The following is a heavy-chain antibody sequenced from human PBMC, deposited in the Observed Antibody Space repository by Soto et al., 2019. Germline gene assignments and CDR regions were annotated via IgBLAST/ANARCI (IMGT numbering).Heavy chain of an antibody. Sequence: ASVKVAGKPSAYTFTIYGISWVRHAPGQGLEWVGWISAYNGNTNYAQKLQGTPTITTDTYTSTAYMDPTSLRSDDTAVYYCASDVFPIEVYSGYGIMSYYDYWGQRTL. V-gene: IGHV1-18*04. D-gene: IGHD5-12*01. CDR2: ISAYNGNT. J-gene: IGHJ4*02. CDR1: AYTFTIYG. CDR3: ASDVFPIEVYSGYGIMSYYDY.